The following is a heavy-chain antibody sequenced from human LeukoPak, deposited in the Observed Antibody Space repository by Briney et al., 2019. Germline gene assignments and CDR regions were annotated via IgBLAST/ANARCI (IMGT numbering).Heavy chain of an antibody. CDR1: GFTFTSFA. J-gene: IGHJ3*02. CDR2: ISNSGDII. Sequence: GGSLKLSCAASGFTFTSFAMGWVRQAPGKGLEWLSYISNSGDIISYADSVKGRFTISRDNAKNSLYLQMNSLRAEDTAVYYCARETLGVTAFDIWGQGTMVTVSS. D-gene: IGHD2-21*02. CDR3: ARETLGVTAFDI. V-gene: IGHV3-48*04.